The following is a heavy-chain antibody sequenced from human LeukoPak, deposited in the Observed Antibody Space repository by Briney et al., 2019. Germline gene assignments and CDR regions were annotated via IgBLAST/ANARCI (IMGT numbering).Heavy chain of an antibody. Sequence: GGSLRLSCAVSGFTFSSFEMNWVRLAPGKGLEWVSYISSSGSTIYYADSVKGRFTISRDNAKNSLYLQMNSLRAEDTAVYYCARDYGGSSPFDYWGQGTLVTVSS. CDR3: ARDYGGSSPFDY. V-gene: IGHV3-48*03. D-gene: IGHD4-23*01. J-gene: IGHJ4*02. CDR1: GFTFSSFE. CDR2: ISSSGSTI.